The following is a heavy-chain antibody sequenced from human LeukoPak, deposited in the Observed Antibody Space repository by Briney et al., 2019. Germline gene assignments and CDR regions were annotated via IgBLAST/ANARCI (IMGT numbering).Heavy chain of an antibody. CDR2: ISSNGGST. D-gene: IGHD6-6*01. CDR3: VKGLIAARHKFDY. Sequence: GGSLRLSCAASGFTSSSYGMHWVRQAPGKGLEYVSAISSNGGSTYYADSVKGRFTISRDNSKNTLYLQMSSLRAEDTAVYYCVKGLIAARHKFDYWGQGTLVTVSS. CDR1: GFTSSSYG. V-gene: IGHV3-64D*06. J-gene: IGHJ4*02.